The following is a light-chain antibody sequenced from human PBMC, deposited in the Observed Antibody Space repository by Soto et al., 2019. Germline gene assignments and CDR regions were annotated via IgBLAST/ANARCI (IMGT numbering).Light chain of an antibody. CDR2: AAS. CDR1: QGISSY. V-gene: IGKV1-9*01. J-gene: IGKJ3*01. CDR3: QQLNSYPLT. Sequence: IQLTQSPSSLSASVGDRVTITCRASQGISSYLAWYQQKPGKAPKLLLYAASTVQSGVPSRFSGSGSGTDFTLTISSLQPEDFATYYCQQLNSYPLTFGPGTKVDS.